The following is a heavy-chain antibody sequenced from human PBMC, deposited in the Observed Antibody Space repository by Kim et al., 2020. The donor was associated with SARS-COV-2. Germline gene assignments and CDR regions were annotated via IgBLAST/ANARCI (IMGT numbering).Heavy chain of an antibody. CDR2: T. Sequence: TDYSAPGKGRFTISRDDSKNTLYLQMNSLKTEDTAVYYCTAGPSSGRNFDYWGQGTLVTVSA. V-gene: IGHV3-15*01. J-gene: IGHJ4*02. D-gene: IGHD6-25*01. CDR3: TAGPSSGRNFDY.